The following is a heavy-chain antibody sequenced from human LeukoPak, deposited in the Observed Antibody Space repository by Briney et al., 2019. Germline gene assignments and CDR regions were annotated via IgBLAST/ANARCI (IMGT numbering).Heavy chain of an antibody. Sequence: ASVKVSCKASGYTFTSHGISWVRQAPGQGLEWMGWISTYNGNTNYAQKLQGRVSMTTDTSTSTAYMDLRSLRSDDTAVYYCARESRYYYMDVWGKGTTVTVSS. CDR2: ISTYNGNT. J-gene: IGHJ6*03. CDR3: ARESRYYYMDV. CDR1: GYTFTSHG. V-gene: IGHV1-18*01.